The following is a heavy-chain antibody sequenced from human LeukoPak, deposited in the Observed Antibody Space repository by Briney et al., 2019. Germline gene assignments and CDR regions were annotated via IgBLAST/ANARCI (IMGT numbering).Heavy chain of an antibody. CDR3: ARSNYDILTGYYYFDY. Sequence: SETLSLTCTVSGGSISSYYWSWIRQPPGKGLEWIGYIYYSGSTNYNPSLKSRVTISVDTSKNQFSLKLSSVTAANTAVYYCARSNYDILTGYYYFDYWGQGTLVTVSS. J-gene: IGHJ4*02. CDR1: GGSISSYY. D-gene: IGHD3-9*01. CDR2: IYYSGST. V-gene: IGHV4-59*01.